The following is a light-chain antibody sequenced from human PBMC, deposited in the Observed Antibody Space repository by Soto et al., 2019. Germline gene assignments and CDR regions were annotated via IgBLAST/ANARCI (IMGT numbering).Light chain of an antibody. Sequence: NFMLAQPHSVSESPGKTVTISCTGSSGSIASNYVQWYQQRPGSAPTTVIYEDNQRPSGVPDRFSGSIDRSSNSASLTISGLKTEDEADYYCQCYDSSNHWVFGRGTKLTVL. CDR2: EDN. CDR3: QCYDSSNHWV. V-gene: IGLV6-57*02. CDR1: SGSIASNY. J-gene: IGLJ3*02.